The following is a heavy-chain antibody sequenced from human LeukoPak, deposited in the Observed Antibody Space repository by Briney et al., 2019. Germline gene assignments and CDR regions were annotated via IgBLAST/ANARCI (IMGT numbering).Heavy chain of an antibody. V-gene: IGHV3-30*04. CDR3: ARGYQPLKTVDY. Sequence: GGSLRLSCAASGFTFSSYAMDWVRQAPGKGLEWVAVISYDGSNKYYADSVKGRFTISRDNSKNTLYLQMNSLRAEDTAVYYCARGYQPLKTVDYWGQGTLVTVSS. D-gene: IGHD2-2*01. J-gene: IGHJ4*02. CDR2: ISYDGSNK. CDR1: GFTFSSYA.